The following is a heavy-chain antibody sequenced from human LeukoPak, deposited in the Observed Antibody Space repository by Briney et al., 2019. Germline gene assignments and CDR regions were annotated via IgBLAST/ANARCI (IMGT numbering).Heavy chain of an antibody. Sequence: SETLSLTCTVSGGSISSYYWSWIRQPPGKGLEWIGYIYYSRSTKYNPSLKSRVTISIDTSKNHLSLKVSSVTAADTAIYYCARHPYYSDTSGHFWGQGTLVTVSS. J-gene: IGHJ4*02. D-gene: IGHD3-22*01. CDR1: GGSISSYY. CDR3: ARHPYYSDTSGHF. V-gene: IGHV4-59*08. CDR2: IYYSRST.